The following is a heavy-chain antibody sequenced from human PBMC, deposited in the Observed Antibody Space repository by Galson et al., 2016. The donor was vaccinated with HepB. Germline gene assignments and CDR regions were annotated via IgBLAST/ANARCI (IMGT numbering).Heavy chain of an antibody. CDR1: GFTFNTAW. V-gene: IGHV3-15*01. Sequence: SLRLSCAASGFTFNTAWMSWVRQTPGKGLEWLGRIKTKADGEATDYAAPVNGRFTISRDDSRSMVFLQMNSLTIEDTAIYLCYVLGATPTDEAFHVWGQGTMVTVSP. CDR3: YVLGATPTDEAFHV. J-gene: IGHJ3*01. CDR2: IKTKADGEAT. D-gene: IGHD3-10*02.